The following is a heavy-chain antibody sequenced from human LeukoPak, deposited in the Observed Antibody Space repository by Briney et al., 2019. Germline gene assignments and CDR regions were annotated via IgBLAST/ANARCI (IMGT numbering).Heavy chain of an antibody. CDR2: MNPNSGNT. Sequence: ASVKVSCKASGYTFTSYDINWVRQATGQGLEWMGWMNPNSGNTGYAQKFQGRVAMTRNTSISTAYMELSRLRSDDTAVYYCARASRITMVRGYAFDIWGQGTMVTVSS. D-gene: IGHD3-10*01. V-gene: IGHV1-8*01. J-gene: IGHJ3*02. CDR1: GYTFTSYD. CDR3: ARASRITMVRGYAFDI.